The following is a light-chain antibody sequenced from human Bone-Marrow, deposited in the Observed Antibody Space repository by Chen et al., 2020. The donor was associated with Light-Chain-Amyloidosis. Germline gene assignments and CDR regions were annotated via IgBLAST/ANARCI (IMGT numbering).Light chain of an antibody. V-gene: IGKV4-1*01. CDR3: QQYYGTPLT. J-gene: IGKJ4*01. CDR2: WAS. CDR1: QSVLYSSNNKNY. Sequence: DIVMTQSPDSLAASLGERATINCKSSQSVLYSSNNKNYLAWYQQKPGQPTKLLIYWASTRESGVPDRFSGSGSGTDFTLTISSLQAEDVAVYFCQQYYGTPLTFGGGTKVEIK.